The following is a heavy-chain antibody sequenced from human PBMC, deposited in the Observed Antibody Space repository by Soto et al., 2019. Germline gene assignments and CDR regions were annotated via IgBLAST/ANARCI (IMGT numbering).Heavy chain of an antibody. CDR3: ALWTLKGE. D-gene: IGHD3-16*01. Sequence: EVQLVESGGGLVQPGGSLKLSCAASGFTFSGSAMHWVRQASGKGLEWVGRIRSKANSYATAYAASVKGRFTISRDDSKNTAYLQMNSLKSDDTAVYYCALWTLKGEWGQGTLVTVSS. V-gene: IGHV3-73*01. CDR2: IRSKANSYAT. CDR1: GFTFSGSA. J-gene: IGHJ4*02.